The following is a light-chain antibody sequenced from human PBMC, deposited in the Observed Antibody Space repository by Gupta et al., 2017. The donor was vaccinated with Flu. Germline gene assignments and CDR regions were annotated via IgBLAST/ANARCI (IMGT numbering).Light chain of an antibody. V-gene: IGKV3-11*01. Sequence: EIVITQPPGTLSLSPGETATPSCRASDRVNKDLAWHQQKAGQAPRLLIYDASKRATGTPARFSGSGSGTEFTLTISSREPEDFAVYYCQQRINWPDTFGQGTKLEIK. J-gene: IGKJ2*01. CDR3: QQRINWPDT. CDR2: DAS. CDR1: DRVNKD.